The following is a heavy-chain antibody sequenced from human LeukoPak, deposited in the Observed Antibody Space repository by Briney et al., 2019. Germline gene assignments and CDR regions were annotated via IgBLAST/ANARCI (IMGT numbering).Heavy chain of an antibody. CDR3: ARLHSLSVDY. Sequence: GGSLRLSCAASGFTVSVHYMGWARQAPGKGLEWVSVIHSGGTTYYADSVKGRFTISRDNSKNTLYLQMNSLRAEDTAVYYCARLHSLSVDYWGQGTLVTVSS. J-gene: IGHJ4*02. D-gene: IGHD3-9*01. CDR2: IHSGGTT. CDR1: GFTVSVHY. V-gene: IGHV3-53*01.